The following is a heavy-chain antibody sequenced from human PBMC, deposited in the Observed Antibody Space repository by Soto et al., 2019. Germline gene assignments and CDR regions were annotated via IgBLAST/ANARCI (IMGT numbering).Heavy chain of an antibody. CDR1: GDSVSSNSAG. Sequence: PSQTLSLTCDISGDSVSSNSAGWNWIRQTPSRGLEWLGRTYYKSKWYYTYAASVKSRITVSPDTSKNQVVLTMTNMDPVDTATYYCARIKSDILTGYPPNWFDPWGQGTLVTVSS. CDR3: ARIKSDILTGYPPNWFDP. V-gene: IGHV6-1*01. D-gene: IGHD3-9*01. CDR2: TYYKSKWYY. J-gene: IGHJ5*02.